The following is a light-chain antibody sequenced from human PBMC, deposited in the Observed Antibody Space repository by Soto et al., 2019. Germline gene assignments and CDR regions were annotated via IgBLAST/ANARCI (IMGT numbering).Light chain of an antibody. CDR1: SSDVGAYNY. CDR2: EVI. J-gene: IGLJ3*02. V-gene: IGLV2-8*01. CDR3: SSYAGSNNHWV. Sequence: QSALTQPPSASGSPGQSVTISCTGTSSDVGAYNYVSWYQQHPGNAPKLMIYEVIKRPSGVPSRFSGSKSGNTASLTVSGLQAEDEADYYCSSYAGSNNHWVFGGGTKLTVL.